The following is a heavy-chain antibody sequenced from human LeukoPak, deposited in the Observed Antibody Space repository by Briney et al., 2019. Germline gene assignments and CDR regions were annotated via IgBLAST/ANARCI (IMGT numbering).Heavy chain of an antibody. CDR2: ITNTSSTI. J-gene: IGHJ4*02. Sequence: GGSLRLSCAASDFTFSSYSMIWVRQAPGKGLEWVSYITNTSSTIYYADSVKGRFTISRDNAKNSLYLQMNSLRDEDTAVYYCAPIAAAGNPMDYWGQGTLVTVSS. D-gene: IGHD6-13*01. V-gene: IGHV3-48*02. CDR3: APIAAAGNPMDY. CDR1: DFTFSSYS.